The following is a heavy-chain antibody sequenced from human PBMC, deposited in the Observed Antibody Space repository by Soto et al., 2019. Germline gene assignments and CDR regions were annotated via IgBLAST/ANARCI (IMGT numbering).Heavy chain of an antibody. CDR1: GFTFSDYD. J-gene: IGHJ5*01. Sequence: QVQLVESGGGLVKPGESLRLSCAASGFTFSDYDMSWIRQAPGKRLEWVSYISRSGGTIFSADSMKGRFAISRDNSNNLLYLQMNSLRVEDTAMYFCARSRDMATDFESWGQGPLVTVSS. D-gene: IGHD2-15*01. CDR3: ARSRDMATDFES. CDR2: ISRSGGTI. V-gene: IGHV3-11*01.